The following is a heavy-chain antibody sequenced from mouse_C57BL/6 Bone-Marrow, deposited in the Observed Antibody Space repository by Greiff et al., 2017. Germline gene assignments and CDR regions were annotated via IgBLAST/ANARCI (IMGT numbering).Heavy chain of an antibody. J-gene: IGHJ2*01. CDR2: INPYNGDT. CDR1: GYSFTGYF. D-gene: IGHD2-5*01. Sequence: EVQLQESGPELVKPGDSVKISCKASGYSFTGYFMNWVMQSHGKSLEWIGRINPYNGDTFYNQKFKGKATLTVDKSSSTAHMELRSLTSEGSAGDYCARARDYINFYWVQGTTLTVAS. V-gene: IGHV1-20*01. CDR3: ARARDYINFY.